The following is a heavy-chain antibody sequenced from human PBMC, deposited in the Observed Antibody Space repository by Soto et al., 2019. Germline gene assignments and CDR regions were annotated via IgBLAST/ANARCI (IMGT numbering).Heavy chain of an antibody. J-gene: IGHJ4*02. V-gene: IGHV4-30-4*01. D-gene: IGHD2-8*02. Sequence: SETLSLTCTVSGGSISSGDYYWSWIRQPPGKGLEWIGYIYYSGSTSYNPSLKSRLTISVDTSKNQFSLKLSSVTAADTAVYYCARHRTETGDFDYWGQGTLVTVSS. CDR1: GGSISSGDYY. CDR3: ARHRTETGDFDY. CDR2: IYYSGST.